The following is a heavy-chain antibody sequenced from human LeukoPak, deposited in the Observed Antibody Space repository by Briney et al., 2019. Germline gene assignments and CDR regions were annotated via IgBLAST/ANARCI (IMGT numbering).Heavy chain of an antibody. J-gene: IGHJ6*03. CDR1: GYTFISYA. Sequence: ASVKVSCKAFGYTFISYAMNWVRQAPGQGLEWMGWINANTGNPTYAQGFTGRFAFSLDTSVSTAYLQISSLKAEDTAVYYCARTIAVAGYMDVWGKGTTVTVSS. CDR2: INANTGNP. D-gene: IGHD6-19*01. V-gene: IGHV7-4-1*02. CDR3: ARTIAVAGYMDV.